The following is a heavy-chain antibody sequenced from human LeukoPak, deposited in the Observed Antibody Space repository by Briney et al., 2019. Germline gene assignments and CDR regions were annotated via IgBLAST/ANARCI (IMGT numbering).Heavy chain of an antibody. D-gene: IGHD3-10*01. V-gene: IGHV1-18*01. CDR3: ARDHEDVYGSGSYKL. Sequence: ASVKVSCKAAGYPFISFGISWVRQAPGQGLEWIGWISAYNGKTEFAQRFQDRVTMTTDTSTTTAYMELRSLRSDDTAMYYCARDHEDVYGSGSYKLWGQGTRVTVSS. CDR1: GYPFISFG. CDR2: ISAYNGKT. J-gene: IGHJ4*02.